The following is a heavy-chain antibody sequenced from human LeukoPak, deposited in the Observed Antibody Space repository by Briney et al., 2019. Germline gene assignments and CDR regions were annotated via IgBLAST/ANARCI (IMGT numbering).Heavy chain of an antibody. J-gene: IGHJ4*02. V-gene: IGHV4-61*01. CDR1: GASVSSGSYY. Sequence: PSETLSLTCTVSGASVSSGSYYWTCIRQPPGKGLEWIGYVYYSGTTNYNPSLKSRVTISIDLSKNQFSLKLSSVTAADTAIYYCARDETKPAAGLEYWGQGALATVSS. CDR2: VYYSGTT. D-gene: IGHD6-13*01. CDR3: ARDETKPAAGLEY.